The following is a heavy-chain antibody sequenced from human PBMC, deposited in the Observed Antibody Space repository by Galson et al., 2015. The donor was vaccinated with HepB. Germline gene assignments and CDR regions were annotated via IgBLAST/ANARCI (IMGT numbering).Heavy chain of an antibody. CDR1: GFTVSSNY. CDR2: IYSGGST. V-gene: IGHV3-66*04. D-gene: IGHD3-10*01. CDR3: ARRNDYYGSGIGVHDPFDI. Sequence: SLRLSCAASGFTVSSNYMTWVRQAPGKGLEWVSLIYSGGSTYSADSVKGRFTTSRDNSNHTLYLQMNSLRAEDTAVYYCARRNDYYGSGIGVHDPFDIWGQGTMVTVSS. J-gene: IGHJ3*02.